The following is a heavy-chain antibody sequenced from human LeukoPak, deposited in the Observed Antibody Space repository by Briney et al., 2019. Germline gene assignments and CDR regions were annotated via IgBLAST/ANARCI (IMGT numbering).Heavy chain of an antibody. J-gene: IGHJ5*02. CDR3: ARVREYYYDSSGYYA. CDR2: INPNSGGT. Sequence: GASVKVSCKASGYTFTGYYMHWVRQAPGQGLEWMGRINPNSGGTNYAQKFQGRVTMTRDTSISTAYMELSRLRSDDTAVYYCARVREYYYDSSGYYAWGQGTLVTVSS. CDR1: GYTFTGYY. D-gene: IGHD3-22*01. V-gene: IGHV1-2*06.